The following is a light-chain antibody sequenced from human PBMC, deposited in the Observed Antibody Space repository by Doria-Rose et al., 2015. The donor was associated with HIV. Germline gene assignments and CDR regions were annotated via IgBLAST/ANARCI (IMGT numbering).Light chain of an antibody. CDR2: DGS. V-gene: IGKV3-20*01. CDR1: QRFSSTY. J-gene: IGKJ1*01. CDR3: HQYGTSWT. Sequence: LTQSPGTLSLSPGERATLSCRASQRFSSTYLAWYQQKPSQAPSLLIYDGSTRATGIPDRFSASRSGTDFTLTINRLEPEDFALYYCHQYGTSWTFGQGTKVEI.